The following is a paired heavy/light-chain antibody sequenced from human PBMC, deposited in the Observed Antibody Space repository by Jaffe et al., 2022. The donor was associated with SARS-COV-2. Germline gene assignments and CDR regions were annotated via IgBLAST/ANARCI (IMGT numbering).Heavy chain of an antibody. Sequence: EVQLVESGGGLVKPGGSLRLSCVASGFTFSKAWMSWVRQTPEKGLEWVGHIKSKTDGGTTDYAAPVKGRFTISRDDSENTLYLQMNSLKSEDTAVYSCSSSTWYPRLYNYYYGMDVWGQGTTVTVSS. CDR3: SSSTWYPRLYNYYYGMDV. CDR2: IKSKTDGGTT. V-gene: IGHV3-15*05. D-gene: IGHD6-13*01. J-gene: IGHJ6*02. CDR1: GFTFSKAW.
Light chain of an antibody. CDR1: SSNIGSTY. CDR2: RNN. Sequence: QSVLTQPPSASGTPGQRVTISCSGSSSNIGSTYVYWYQQLPGTAPKVLIYRNNQRPSGVPDRFSGSKSGTSASLAISGLRSEDEADYYCAAWDDSQSGPVFGGGTTLTVL. CDR3: AAWDDSQSGPV. J-gene: IGLJ2*01. V-gene: IGLV1-47*01.